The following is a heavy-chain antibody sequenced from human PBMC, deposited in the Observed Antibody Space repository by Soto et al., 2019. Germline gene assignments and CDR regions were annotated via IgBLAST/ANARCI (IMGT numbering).Heavy chain of an antibody. CDR3: ARGGRYRYAMDV. V-gene: IGHV4-59*01. D-gene: IGHD1-1*01. CDR2: IYHSGTT. CDR1: GGSLSPYY. Sequence: QVQLQESGPGLVKPSETLSLTCTVSGGSLSPYYWIWIRQPPGKGLEWIGYIYHSGTTNYNPSRKSRVSISVDTSKNQFSLKLSSVTAADTAVYYCARGGRYRYAMDVWGQGTTVSVSS. J-gene: IGHJ6*02.